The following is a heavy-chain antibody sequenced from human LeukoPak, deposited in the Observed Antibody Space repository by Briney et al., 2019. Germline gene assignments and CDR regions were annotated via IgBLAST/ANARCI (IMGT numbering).Heavy chain of an antibody. CDR1: GFTFSRYT. J-gene: IGHJ4*02. V-gene: IGHV3-48*04. Sequence: PGGSLRLSCAASGFTFSRYTMNWVRQAPGKGLEWVSHISTSGSAMYYADSVKGRITISRDNAKNTLYLQMNGLRVEDTAVYYCATGVGYRWGQGTLVTVSS. CDR2: ISTSGSAM. CDR3: ATGVGYR. D-gene: IGHD3-3*01.